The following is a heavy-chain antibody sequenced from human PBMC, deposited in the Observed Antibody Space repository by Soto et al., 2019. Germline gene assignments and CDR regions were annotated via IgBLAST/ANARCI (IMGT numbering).Heavy chain of an antibody. CDR1: GFTFSSRG. CDR3: ARDLGTTTTTKISGAMDQ. Sequence: GSLRLSCAASGFTFSSRGMHWVRRAPAKGLAWVAITCYERSNKYYAEYVQGRLTTYRANYKKKLYVQMTSLRAQETAVYYCARDLGTTTTTKISGAMDQWGQGT. V-gene: IGHV3-33*01. J-gene: IGHJ4*02. D-gene: IGHD4-17*01. CDR2: TCYERSNK.